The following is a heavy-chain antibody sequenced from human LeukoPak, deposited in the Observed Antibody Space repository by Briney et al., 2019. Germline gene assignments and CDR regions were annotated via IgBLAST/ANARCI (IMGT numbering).Heavy chain of an antibody. J-gene: IGHJ6*02. CDR1: GFTFGDYA. Sequence: GGSLRLSCTASGFTFGDYAMSWVRQAPGKGLEWVSGINWNGGSTGYADSVKGRFTTSRDNAKNSLYLQMNSLRAEDTAVYYCAREGGYGVNMEYYGMDVWGQGTTVTVSS. CDR3: AREGGYGVNMEYYGMDV. CDR2: INWNGGST. V-gene: IGHV3-20*04. D-gene: IGHD5-12*01.